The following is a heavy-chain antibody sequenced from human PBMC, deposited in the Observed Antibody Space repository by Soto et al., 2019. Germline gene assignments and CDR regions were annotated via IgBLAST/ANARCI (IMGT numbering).Heavy chain of an antibody. Sequence: ESGGGLVKPGGSLRLSCAASGFTFSKYNMIWVRQAPGKGLEWVSSISRSSDYIYYADSVEGRFTISRDNAKNSLYVQMKSLRAEDTAVYYCARHGGGRAPDYAGNSADGFDTWGQGTMVTVSS. D-gene: IGHD4-17*01. CDR3: ARHGGGRAPDYAGNSADGFDT. J-gene: IGHJ3*02. V-gene: IGHV3-21*01. CDR1: GFTFSKYN. CDR2: ISRSSDYI.